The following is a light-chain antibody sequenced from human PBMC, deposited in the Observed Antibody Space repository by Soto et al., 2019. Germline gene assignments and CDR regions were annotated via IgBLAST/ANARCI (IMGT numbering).Light chain of an antibody. CDR2: GAS. CDR3: LQGHNNSPT. CDR1: ESVPHRNVNTL. J-gene: IGKJ1*01. V-gene: IGKV2-28*01. Sequence: VLTQSPLSLTGTPGDPASISCTSSESVPHRNVNTLLAWYLQKPGKAPQLLIYGASSRDSGVPARFSGGGSGTDFTLNISSLEPEDVAVYYCLQGHNNSPTFGQGTKVDIK.